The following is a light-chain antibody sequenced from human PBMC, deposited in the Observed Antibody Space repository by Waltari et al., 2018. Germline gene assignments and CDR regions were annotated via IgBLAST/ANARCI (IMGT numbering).Light chain of an antibody. J-gene: IGKJ4*01. Sequence: EIVLTQSPAILSFSPGERATLSCRASQSVGTYLAWYQQRPGQSPRLLIYDASNRATSIPARFTGSGSETDFTLTISSLQPEDFAVYYCQQRRNWPLTFGGGTRVQI. CDR2: DAS. CDR1: QSVGTY. V-gene: IGKV3-11*01. CDR3: QQRRNWPLT.